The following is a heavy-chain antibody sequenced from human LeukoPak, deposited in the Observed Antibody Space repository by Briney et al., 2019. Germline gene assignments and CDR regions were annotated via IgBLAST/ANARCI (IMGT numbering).Heavy chain of an antibody. CDR1: GYSFTSYW. V-gene: IGHV5-51*01. CDR2: VNPGDSDT. CDR3: ATVPRIPAVGNTEYFQH. Sequence: AGESLKISCKGSGYSFTSYWIGWVRQMPGKGLEWMGIVNPGDSDTRYSPSFQGQVTISVDKSISTAYLQWSSLQASDTAMYYCATVPRIPAVGNTEYFQHRGQGTLVTVSS. J-gene: IGHJ1*01. D-gene: IGHD6-13*01.